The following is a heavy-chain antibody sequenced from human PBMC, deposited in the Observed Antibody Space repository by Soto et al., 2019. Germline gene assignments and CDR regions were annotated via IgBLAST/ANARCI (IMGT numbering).Heavy chain of an antibody. CDR3: TRDGDGRITTNPYYYYGMDV. D-gene: IGHD2-21*02. J-gene: IGHJ6*02. Sequence: SETLSLTCTVSGGSISGYYWSWIRQPPGKGLEWIGNVYYSGGAKYNPSVKRLVSISVDTSKNHFSLNLSSVTAADTAVYYCTRDGDGRITTNPYYYYGMDVWGPGITVTVSS. V-gene: IGHV4-59*01. CDR1: GGSISGYY. CDR2: VYYSGGA.